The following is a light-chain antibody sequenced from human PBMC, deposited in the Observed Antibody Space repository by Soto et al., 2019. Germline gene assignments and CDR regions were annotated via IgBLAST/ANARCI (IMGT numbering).Light chain of an antibody. CDR2: SNN. V-gene: IGLV1-44*01. Sequence: QSVLTQPPSASGTPGQRVTISCSGSSSNIGSNTVNWYQQLPGTAPKLLIYSNNQQPSGVPDRFSGSKSGTSASLAISGIQYEDEADYYCAAWDDSLNGFYVFGTGTKVTVL. CDR1: SSNIGSNT. J-gene: IGLJ1*01. CDR3: AAWDDSLNGFYV.